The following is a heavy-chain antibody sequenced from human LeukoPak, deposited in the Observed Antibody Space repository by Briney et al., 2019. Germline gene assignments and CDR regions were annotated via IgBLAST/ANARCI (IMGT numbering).Heavy chain of an antibody. CDR1: GYRFTSYW. CDR2: IYPGDSDT. D-gene: IGHD5-18*01. CDR3: ARGYGRASYFDY. Sequence: GESLKISCKGSGYRFTSYWIGWVRQTPGKGLEWMAIIYPGDSDTRYSPSFQGQVTISADKSIITAYLQWSSLQASDTAMYYCARGYGRASYFDYWGQGTLVTVSS. J-gene: IGHJ4*02. V-gene: IGHV5-51*01.